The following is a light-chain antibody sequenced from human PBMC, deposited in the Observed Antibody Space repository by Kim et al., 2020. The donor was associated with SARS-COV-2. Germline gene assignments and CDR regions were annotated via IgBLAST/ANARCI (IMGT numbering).Light chain of an antibody. CDR2: SAS. Sequence: EVVLTQSPATLSVSPGERATLSCRASQSVNTNLAWYQQKPGQAPRLLVYSASTRATGISARFSGTGSGTEFALTISSLQSEDSAVYYCQQYNNWLPYTFGQGTKLEI. J-gene: IGKJ2*01. CDR3: QQYNNWLPYT. CDR1: QSVNTN. V-gene: IGKV3-15*01.